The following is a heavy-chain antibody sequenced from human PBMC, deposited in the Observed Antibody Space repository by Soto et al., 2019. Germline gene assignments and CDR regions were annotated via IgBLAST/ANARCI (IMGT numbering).Heavy chain of an antibody. D-gene: IGHD3-16*01. J-gene: IGHJ4*02. Sequence: PSETLSLTCIVSGGSISSSSYSWAWIRQPPGKGLEWIGYIYHSGSTYYNPSLKSRVTISVDTSKNQFSLKLSSVTAADTAVYYCARRWGTTFDYWGQGTLVTVSS. CDR1: GGSISSSSYS. CDR3: ARRWGTTFDY. CDR2: IYHSGST. V-gene: IGHV4-39*07.